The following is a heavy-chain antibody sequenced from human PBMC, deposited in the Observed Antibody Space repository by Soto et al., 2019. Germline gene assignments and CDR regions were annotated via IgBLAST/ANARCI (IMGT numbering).Heavy chain of an antibody. CDR2: IYGTGNT. CDR1: GGSITSSFY. V-gene: IGHV4-39*01. J-gene: IGHJ6*02. CDR3: RSSSRYSTDV. D-gene: IGHD6-13*01. Sequence: QLQLQESGPGLVKPSETLSLSCTVSGGSITSSFYWGWIRQPPGKGLEWIGSIYGTGNTYYNPSRTGRVTISADTSKNQFSLNLISVNDADTAVYYCRSSSRYSTDVWGQGATVTVSS.